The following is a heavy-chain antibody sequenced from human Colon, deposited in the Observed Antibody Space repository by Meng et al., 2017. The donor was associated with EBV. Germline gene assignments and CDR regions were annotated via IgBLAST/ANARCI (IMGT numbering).Heavy chain of an antibody. CDR2: IYYTGST. J-gene: IGHJ4*02. V-gene: IGHV4-30-4*01. CDR3: ARNYYFDY. CDR1: GGAINSGDYY. Sequence: QVRLQGSGPRLSNPSHTLSLTCTVSGGAINSGDYYWSWIRQPPGKSLEWIGYIYYTGSTYNNPSLKSRVTISMDTSKNQFSTRLSSVTAADTAVYYCARNYYFDYWGQGTLVTVSS.